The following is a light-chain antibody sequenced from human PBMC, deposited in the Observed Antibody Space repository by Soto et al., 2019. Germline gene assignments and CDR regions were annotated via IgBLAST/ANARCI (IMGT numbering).Light chain of an antibody. CDR3: QQRSNGPSIT. J-gene: IGKJ5*01. Sequence: EIVFTLSPADLSLSPGERSTLSCRASQSVSSYLAWYQQKPGQAPRLLISDASNRAPGIPVRFSGSGFGTDFTLTISSLEAEDSAVYYCQQRSNGPSITFGQGTRLEIK. V-gene: IGKV3-11*01. CDR2: DAS. CDR1: QSVSSY.